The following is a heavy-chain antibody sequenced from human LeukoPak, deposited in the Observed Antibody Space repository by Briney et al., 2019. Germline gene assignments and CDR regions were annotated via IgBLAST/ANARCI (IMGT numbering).Heavy chain of an antibody. D-gene: IGHD3-22*01. J-gene: IGHJ4*02. CDR1: GGSVSSGSYY. CDR3: ARLGYDSSAKADY. CDR2: IYYSGST. V-gene: IGHV4-61*01. Sequence: SETLRLTCTVSGGSVSSGSYYWSWIRQPPGKGLEWIGYIYYSGSTNYNPSLKSRVTISVDTSKNQFSLKLSSVTATDTAVYYCARLGYDSSAKADYWGQGTLVTVSS.